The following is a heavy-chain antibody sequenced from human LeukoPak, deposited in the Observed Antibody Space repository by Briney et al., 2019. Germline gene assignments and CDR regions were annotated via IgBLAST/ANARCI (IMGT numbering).Heavy chain of an antibody. CDR3: AKEGVPAAILGY. CDR1: GFTFSSYG. V-gene: IGHV3-30*02. J-gene: IGHJ4*02. CDR2: IRYDGSNK. D-gene: IGHD2-2*02. Sequence: GGSLRLSCAASGFTFSSYGMHWVRQAPGKGLEWVAFIRYDGSNKYYADSVKGRFTISRDNSKNTLYLQMNSLRAEDTAVYYYAKEGVPAAILGYWGQGTLVTVSS.